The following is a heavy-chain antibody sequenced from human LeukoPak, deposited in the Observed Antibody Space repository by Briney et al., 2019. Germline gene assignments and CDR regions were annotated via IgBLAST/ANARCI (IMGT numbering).Heavy chain of an antibody. V-gene: IGHV3-23*01. CDR2: ISGSGGST. CDR3: AKEASYYDFWSGPRYFDL. CDR1: GFTFSSYA. J-gene: IGHJ2*01. Sequence: QAGGSLRLSCAASGFTFSSYAMSWVRQAPGKGLEWVSAISGSGGSTYYADSVKGRFTISRDNSKNTLYLQMNSLRAEDTAVYYCAKEASYYDFWSGPRYFDLWGRGTLVTVSS. D-gene: IGHD3-3*01.